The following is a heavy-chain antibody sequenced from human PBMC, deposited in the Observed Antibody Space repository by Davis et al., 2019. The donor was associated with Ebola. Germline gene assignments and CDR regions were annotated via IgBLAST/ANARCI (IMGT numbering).Heavy chain of an antibody. Sequence: RAPGQGLEWMGWINTNTGNPTYAQGFTGRFVFSLDTSVSTAYLQISSLKAEDIAVYYCARCEENPDTSMVSCFDYWGQGTLVTVSS. D-gene: IGHD5-18*01. J-gene: IGHJ4*02. V-gene: IGHV7-4-1*02. CDR3: ARCEENPDTSMVSCFDY. CDR2: INTNTGNP.